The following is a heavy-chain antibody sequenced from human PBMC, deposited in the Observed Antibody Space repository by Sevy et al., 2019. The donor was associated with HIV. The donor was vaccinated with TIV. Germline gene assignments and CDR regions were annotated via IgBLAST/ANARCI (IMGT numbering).Heavy chain of an antibody. CDR1: GFTFSSNW. CDR2: IKQDGSEK. J-gene: IGHJ3*02. D-gene: IGHD1-26*01. CDR3: ARERGISFIVGATTGAFDI. Sequence: GSLRLSCAASGFTFSSNWMSWVRQAPGKGLEWVANIKQDGSEKYYVDSVKGRFTISRDNAKNSLYLQMSSLRAEDTAVYYCARERGISFIVGATTGAFDIWGQGTMVTVSS. V-gene: IGHV3-7*01.